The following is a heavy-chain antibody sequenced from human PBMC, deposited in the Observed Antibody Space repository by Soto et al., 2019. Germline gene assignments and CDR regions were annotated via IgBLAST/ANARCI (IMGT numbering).Heavy chain of an antibody. Sequence: KTSETLSLTCTVCGGSISGYYWSWIRQPPGKGLEWIGYMYNTGSTVYNPSFKSRVTISVDTSKNQFSLKLNSVTAADTAVYYCARDLWGYCGTDCYPLDVWGQGTTVTVSS. J-gene: IGHJ6*02. V-gene: IGHV4-59*01. CDR3: ARDLWGYCGTDCYPLDV. CDR1: GGSISGYY. CDR2: MYNTGST. D-gene: IGHD2-21*02.